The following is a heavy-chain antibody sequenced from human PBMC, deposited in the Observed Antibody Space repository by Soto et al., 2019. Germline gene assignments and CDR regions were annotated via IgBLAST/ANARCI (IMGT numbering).Heavy chain of an antibody. CDR3: ARSYSSGWYPGLSYYYYYGMDV. CDR1: GYTFTSYG. Sequence: GASVKVSCKASGYTFTSYGISWVRQAPGRGLEWMGWISAYNGNTNYAQKLQGRVTMTTDTSTSTAYMELRSLRSDDTAVYYCARSYSSGWYPGLSYYYYYGMDVWGQGTTVTVSS. J-gene: IGHJ6*02. V-gene: IGHV1-18*01. D-gene: IGHD6-19*01. CDR2: ISAYNGNT.